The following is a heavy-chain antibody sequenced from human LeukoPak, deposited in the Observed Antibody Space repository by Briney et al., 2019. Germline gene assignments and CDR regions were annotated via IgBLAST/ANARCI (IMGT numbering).Heavy chain of an antibody. CDR1: GFTFSSKT. Sequence: GGSLRLSCATSGFTFSSKTMNWVRQAPGKGLEWVSAISGSGTHTYYADSVKGRFTVSRDNSKNTLYLQMNSLRAEDTVVYYCAKHLAARPMYYCDSWGQGTLVTVSS. D-gene: IGHD6-6*01. CDR3: AKHLAARPMYYCDS. J-gene: IGHJ4*02. CDR2: ISGSGTHT. V-gene: IGHV3-23*01.